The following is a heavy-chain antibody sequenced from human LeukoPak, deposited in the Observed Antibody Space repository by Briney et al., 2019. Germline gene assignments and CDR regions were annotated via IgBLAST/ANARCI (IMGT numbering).Heavy chain of an antibody. CDR1: GGSFSGYY. CDR2: INHSGST. D-gene: IGHD4-17*01. Sequence: PSETLSLTCAVYGGSFSGYYRSWIRQPPGKGLEWIGEINHSGSTNYNPSLKSRVTISVDTSKNQFSLKLSSVTAADTAVYYCARFKHGDYFFDYWGQGTLVTVSS. CDR3: ARFKHGDYFFDY. V-gene: IGHV4-34*01. J-gene: IGHJ4*02.